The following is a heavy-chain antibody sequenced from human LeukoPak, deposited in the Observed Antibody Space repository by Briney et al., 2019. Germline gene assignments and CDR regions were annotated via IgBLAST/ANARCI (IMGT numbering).Heavy chain of an antibody. V-gene: IGHV4-38-2*02. CDR1: GYSISSGYY. CDR2: INHSGGT. D-gene: IGHD6-13*01. J-gene: IGHJ4*02. CDR3: ARARTAAGRKPFDY. Sequence: SETLSLTCSVSGYSISSGYYWGRIRQSPGKGLEWIGEINHSGGTNYNPSLKSRVTISVDTSKNQFSLKLSSVTAADTAVYYCARARTAAGRKPFDYWGQGTLVTVSS.